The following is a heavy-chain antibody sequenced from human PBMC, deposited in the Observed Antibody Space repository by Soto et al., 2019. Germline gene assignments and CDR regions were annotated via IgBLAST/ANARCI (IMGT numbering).Heavy chain of an antibody. V-gene: IGHV1-18*01. Sequence: QVHLVQSGAEVKKPGASVRVSCKASGYTFSNYGISWVRQAPVQGLEWMGWISAYSGKTKYAQSLQVRVTMTTDTSTNPAYMELRSLTSDDTAVYYCARTGELRLDSWGQGTLVTVSS. D-gene: IGHD1-7*01. CDR2: ISAYSGKT. CDR3: ARTGELRLDS. J-gene: IGHJ4*02. CDR1: GYTFSNYG.